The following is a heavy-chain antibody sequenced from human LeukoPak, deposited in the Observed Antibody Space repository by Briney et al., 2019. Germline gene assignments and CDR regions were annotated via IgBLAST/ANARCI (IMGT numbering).Heavy chain of an antibody. J-gene: IGHJ6*04. CDR2: ISAYNGNT. CDR1: GYTFTSYG. D-gene: IGHD3-10*01. V-gene: IGHV1-18*04. Sequence: ASVKVSCKASGYTFTSYGISWVRQAPGQGLEWMGWISAYNGNTNYAQKLQGRVTMTTDTSTSTAYMELRSLRSDDTAVYYCARNYYGSGNPYGMDVWGKGTTVTASS. CDR3: ARNYYGSGNPYGMDV.